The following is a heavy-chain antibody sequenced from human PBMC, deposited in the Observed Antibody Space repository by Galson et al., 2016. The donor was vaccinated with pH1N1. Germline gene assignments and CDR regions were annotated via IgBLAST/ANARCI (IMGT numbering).Heavy chain of an antibody. CDR3: VMAIGGGASY. D-gene: IGHD2/OR15-2a*01. CDR1: GFSFSDYW. V-gene: IGHV3-7*01. CDR2: IKHDGSEI. Sequence: SLRLSCAASGFSFSDYWISWVRQAPGKGLEWVANIKHDGSEIYYVDSVKGRCTISRDNAKNSVSLQMNSLRVEDTGVYYGVMAIGGGASYWGQGTLVTVSS. J-gene: IGHJ4*02.